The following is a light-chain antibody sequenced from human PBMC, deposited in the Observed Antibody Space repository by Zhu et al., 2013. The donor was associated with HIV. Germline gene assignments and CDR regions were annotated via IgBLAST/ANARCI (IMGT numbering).Light chain of an antibody. CDR1: SNDVGGYDY. V-gene: IGLV2-23*02. CDR3: CSYAGSSTFDVV. J-gene: IGLJ2*01. CDR2: DVI. Sequence: QSALTQPASVSGSPGQSITISCTGSSNDVGGYDYVSWYQQHPGKAPKLMIYDVIKRPSGVSNRFSGSKSGNTASLTISGLQAEDEADYYCCSYAGSSTFDVVFGGGTKLTVL.